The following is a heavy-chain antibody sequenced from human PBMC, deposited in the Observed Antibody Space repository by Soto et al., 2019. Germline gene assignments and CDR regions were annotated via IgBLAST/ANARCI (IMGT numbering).Heavy chain of an antibody. CDR1: GGSISSGDYY. CDR2: IHYSGGT. Sequence: QVQLQESGPGLVKPSQTLSLTCTVSGGSISSGDYYWSWIRQPPGKGLEWIGYIHYSGGTYYNPSLKSPVTISVDTSKNQFSLKRSSVTAADTAVYYCASTMVRGVSFDYWGQGTLVTVSS. J-gene: IGHJ4*02. CDR3: ASTMVRGVSFDY. V-gene: IGHV4-30-4*01. D-gene: IGHD3-10*01.